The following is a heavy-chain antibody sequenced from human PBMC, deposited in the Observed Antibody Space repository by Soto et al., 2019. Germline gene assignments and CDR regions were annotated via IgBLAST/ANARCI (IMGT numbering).Heavy chain of an antibody. CDR1: GFTFSSYE. V-gene: IGHV3-48*03. D-gene: IGHD4-4*01. J-gene: IGHJ6*02. CDR3: ARDGLQYYYYYGMDV. Sequence: EVQLVESGGGLVQPGGSLRLSCAASGFTFSSYEMNWVRQAPGKGLEWVSYISSSGSTIYYADSVKGRFTISRDNAKNSLYLQMNSLRAEDTAVYYCARDGLQYYYYYGMDVWGQGTTVTVSS. CDR2: ISSSGSTI.